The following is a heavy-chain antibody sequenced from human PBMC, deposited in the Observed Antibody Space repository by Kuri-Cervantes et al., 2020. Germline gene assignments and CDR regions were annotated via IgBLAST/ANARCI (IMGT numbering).Heavy chain of an antibody. V-gene: IGHV4-59*13. CDR1: GGSISNYY. CDR3: TRGRNSHSSAWSSRGPDYYYYRMDV. D-gene: IGHD3-22*01. CDR2: VYSNGNT. Sequence: CTVSGGSISNYYWSWIRQSPEKSLEWIGYVYSNGNTNYSPSLKSRITISVDTSKNQFSLQLRSVTAADTAVYYCTRGRNSHSSAWSSRGPDYYYYRMDVWGQGTTVTVSS. J-gene: IGHJ6*02.